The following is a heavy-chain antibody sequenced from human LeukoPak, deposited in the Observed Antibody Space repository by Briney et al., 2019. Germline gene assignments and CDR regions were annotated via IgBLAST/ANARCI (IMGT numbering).Heavy chain of an antibody. Sequence: SETLSLTCTVSGGSISSSSYYRGWIRQPPGKGLEWIGSIYYSGSTYYNPPLKSRVTISVDTSKNQFSLKLSSVTAADTAVYYCARGLDYYDSSGYYYSAFDIWGQGTMVTVSS. J-gene: IGHJ3*02. CDR2: IYYSGST. D-gene: IGHD3-22*01. CDR1: GGSISSSSYY. V-gene: IGHV4-39*01. CDR3: ARGLDYYDSSGYYYSAFDI.